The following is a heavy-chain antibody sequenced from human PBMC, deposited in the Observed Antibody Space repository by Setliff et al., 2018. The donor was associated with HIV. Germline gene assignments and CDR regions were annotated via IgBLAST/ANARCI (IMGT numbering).Heavy chain of an antibody. Sequence: QSGGSLRLSCTASGFTFGDYAMSWVRQAPGKGLEWVGFIRSKAYGRTTEYAASVKGRFTISRDDSKSIAYLQMNSLKTEDTAVYYFTREESSLLTGYDYWGQGTLVTVSS. D-gene: IGHD3-9*01. J-gene: IGHJ4*02. CDR1: GFTFGDYA. CDR3: TREESSLLTGYDY. V-gene: IGHV3-49*04. CDR2: IRSKAYGRTT.